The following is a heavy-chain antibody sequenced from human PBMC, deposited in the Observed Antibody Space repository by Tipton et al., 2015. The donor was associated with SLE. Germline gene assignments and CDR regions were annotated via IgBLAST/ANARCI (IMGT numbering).Heavy chain of an antibody. CDR2: LYGSGSPT. D-gene: IGHD4-17*01. J-gene: IGHJ4*02. CDR1: GDSVGTNY. CDR3: ARIRPGHGDPFDF. V-gene: IGHV4-4*07. Sequence: TLSLTCTVSGDSVGTNYWNWIRQPAGKGLEWIGRLYGSGSPTHYNPSLEGRVTASVDTSQNQVSLKLTSVTAADTAVYYCARIRPGHGDPFDFWGQGTLVTVSS.